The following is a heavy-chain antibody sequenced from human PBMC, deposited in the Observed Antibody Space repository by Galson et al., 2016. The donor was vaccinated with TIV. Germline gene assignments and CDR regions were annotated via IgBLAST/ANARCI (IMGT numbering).Heavy chain of an antibody. V-gene: IGHV4-34*01. D-gene: IGHD6-19*01. CDR2: ISHSGST. CDR1: GGSLRGHY. Sequence: SETLSLTCAVYGGSLRGHYWSWIRQPPGKGPEWIGEISHSGSTNQNPSLKSRVTISVDTSKNQFSLNLKSVTAADTAVYYCARHSTSGFPAIEVAARRRPFEIWGQGTMVTVSS. CDR3: ARHSTSGFPAIEVAARRRPFEI. J-gene: IGHJ3*02.